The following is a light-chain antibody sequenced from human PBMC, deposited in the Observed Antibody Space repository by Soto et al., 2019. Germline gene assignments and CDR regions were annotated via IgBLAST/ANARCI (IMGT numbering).Light chain of an antibody. Sequence: SYELTQPPSVSVSPGQTASITCSGDKLGDKYACWYHQKLGQSPVLVIYQDSKRPSGLPERFSGSNSGNTATLTISGTQAMDEADYYCQAWDSSTVVFGGGTKLTV. V-gene: IGLV3-1*01. J-gene: IGLJ2*01. CDR3: QAWDSSTVV. CDR1: KLGDKY. CDR2: QDS.